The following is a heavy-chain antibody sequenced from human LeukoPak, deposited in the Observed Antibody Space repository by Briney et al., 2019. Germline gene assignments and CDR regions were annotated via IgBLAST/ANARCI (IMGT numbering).Heavy chain of an antibody. CDR2: IDGNDSAT. D-gene: IGHD3-16*01. J-gene: IGHJ6*03. Sequence: GGSLRLSCAASGFTFRSHWMHWVRQAPGKGLMWVSRIDGNDSATYYGDSVKGRFTISRDNSENSLYLQMNSLRAEDTALYYCAKGRQGLYYYYYMDVWGKGTTVTVSS. CDR1: GFTFRSHW. CDR3: AKGRQGLYYYYYMDV. V-gene: IGHV3-74*01.